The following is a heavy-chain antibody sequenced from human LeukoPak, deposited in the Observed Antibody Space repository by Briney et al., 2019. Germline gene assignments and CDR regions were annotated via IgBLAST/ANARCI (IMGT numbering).Heavy chain of an antibody. CDR3: AREEQMATTYDY. CDR1: GFTFSSYS. J-gene: IGHJ4*02. CDR2: IYSGGST. Sequence: GGSLRLSCAASGFTFSSYSMNWVRQAPGKGLEWVSVIYSGGSTYYADSVKGRFTISRDNSKNTLYLQMNSLRAEDTAVYYCAREEQMATTYDYWGQGTLVTVSS. D-gene: IGHD5-24*01. V-gene: IGHV3-66*01.